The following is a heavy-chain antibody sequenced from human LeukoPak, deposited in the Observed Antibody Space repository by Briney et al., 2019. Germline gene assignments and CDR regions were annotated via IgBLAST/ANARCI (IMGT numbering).Heavy chain of an antibody. CDR1: GYSFTSYT. D-gene: IGHD5-18*01. J-gene: IGHJ4*02. Sequence: AASVKVSCKASGYSFTSYTISWVRQAPGQGLEWMGWISDYNGNTNYAQKFQGRVTMTTDTSTSTVYMELSSLRSEDTAVYYCARGGVAYSYGFGHVLSYYFDYWGQGTLVTVSS. V-gene: IGHV1-18*01. CDR3: ARGGVAYSYGFGHVLSYYFDY. CDR2: ISDYNGNT.